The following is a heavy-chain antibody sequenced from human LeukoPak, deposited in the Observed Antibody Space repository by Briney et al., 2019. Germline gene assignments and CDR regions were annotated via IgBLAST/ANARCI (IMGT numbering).Heavy chain of an antibody. V-gene: IGHV3-30*02. J-gene: IGHJ4*02. CDR3: AKEGSGWYYLDY. CDR1: GFSFASYD. Sequence: GGSLRLFCVASGFSFASYDIHWVRQAPGKGLEWQTFIESDGSKEYYADSVKGRFTISRDNSMNTVNVQMNSLRPEDTAVYYCAKEGSGWYYLDYWGQGTVVTVSA. CDR2: IESDGSKE. D-gene: IGHD6-19*01.